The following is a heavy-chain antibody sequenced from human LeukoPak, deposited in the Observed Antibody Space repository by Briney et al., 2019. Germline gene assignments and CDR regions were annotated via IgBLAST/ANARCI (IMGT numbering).Heavy chain of an antibody. J-gene: IGHJ3*02. V-gene: IGHV3-74*01. Sequence: PGGSLRLSCAASGFSFSAYAMHWVRQAPGKGLVWVSRIKSDGSSTSYADSVKGRFTISRDNAKNTLYLQMNSLRAEDTAVYYCARIGAATYAFDIWGQGTMVTVSS. D-gene: IGHD1-26*01. CDR3: ARIGAATYAFDI. CDR2: IKSDGSST. CDR1: GFSFSAYA.